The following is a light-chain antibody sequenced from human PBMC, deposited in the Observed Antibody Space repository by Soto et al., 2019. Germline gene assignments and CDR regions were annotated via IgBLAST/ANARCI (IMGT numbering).Light chain of an antibody. J-gene: IGKJ2*01. CDR3: QQYHNWPPYT. Sequence: EIVMTRSPATLSVSPGERATLSCRASRSIRSSLAWYQHKPGQAPRLLIYDASTRATGIPARFSGSGSGTDFTLTINSLQSEDLAIYYCQQYHNWPPYTFGQGTKVDIK. CDR2: DAS. CDR1: RSIRSS. V-gene: IGKV3-15*01.